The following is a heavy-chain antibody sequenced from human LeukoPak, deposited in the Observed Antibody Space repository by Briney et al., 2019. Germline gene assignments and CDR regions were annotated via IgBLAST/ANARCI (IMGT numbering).Heavy chain of an antibody. Sequence: PGGSLRLSCAASGFTVSSNYMSWVRQAPGKGLEWVSVIYSGGSTYYADSVKGRFTISRDNSKNTLYLQMNSLRAEDTAVYYCATDVAVAGKYYFDYWGQGTLVTVSS. J-gene: IGHJ4*02. D-gene: IGHD6-19*01. CDR1: GFTVSSNY. V-gene: IGHV3-53*01. CDR2: IYSGGST. CDR3: ATDVAVAGKYYFDY.